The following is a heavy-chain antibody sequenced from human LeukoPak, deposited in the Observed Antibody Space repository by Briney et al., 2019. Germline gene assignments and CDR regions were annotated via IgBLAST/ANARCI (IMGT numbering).Heavy chain of an antibody. CDR2: ISGSGGST. J-gene: IGHJ4*02. Sequence: GGSLRLSCAASGFTFNSYAMSWVRQAPGKGLEWVSAISGSGGSTYYADSVKGRFTISRDNSKNTLYLQMNSLRAEDTAVYYCAKPSGYSYGRGYFDYWGQGTLVTVSS. CDR1: GFTFNSYA. V-gene: IGHV3-23*01. CDR3: AKPSGYSYGRGYFDY. D-gene: IGHD5-18*01.